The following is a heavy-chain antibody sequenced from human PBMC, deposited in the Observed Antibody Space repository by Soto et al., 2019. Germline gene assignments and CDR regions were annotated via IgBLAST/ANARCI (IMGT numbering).Heavy chain of an antibody. V-gene: IGHV3-7*04. Sequence: EVQLVESGGGLVQPGGSLRLSCAASELTFNKYWMNWVRQAPGKGLEWVATIGKDGSETLYVDSVKGRFTISRDNAKNSLYLQMSSLTVEDTAVYFCVGGSGWLPKYWGQGTLVTVSS. J-gene: IGHJ4*02. D-gene: IGHD6-19*01. CDR2: IGKDGSET. CDR1: ELTFNKYW. CDR3: VGGSGWLPKY.